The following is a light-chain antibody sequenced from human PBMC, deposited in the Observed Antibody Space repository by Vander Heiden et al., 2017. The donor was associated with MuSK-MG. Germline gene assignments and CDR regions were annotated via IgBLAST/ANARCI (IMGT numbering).Light chain of an antibody. Sequence: EIVLTQSPGTLSLSPGERATLSCRASQSGSSSYLAWYQQKPGQAPRLLIYGGCSRATGIPDFTLTISRLEPEDFAVYYGHQYKGTFGQGTQLEIK. CDR3: HQYKGT. J-gene: IGKJ5*01. CDR1: QSGSSSY. V-gene: IGKV3-20*01. CDR2: GGC.